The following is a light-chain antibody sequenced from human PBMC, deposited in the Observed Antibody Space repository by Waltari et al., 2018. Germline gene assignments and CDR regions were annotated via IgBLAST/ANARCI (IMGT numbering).Light chain of an antibody. Sequence: QFGLTQPASVSGSPGQEITISCTGTSSGVGNYTLFSWYQQYPGKAPKLMVYEVTKRTSGVSDRFSGSKSGNTASLTIYGLQSEDEADYYCCSYAGLGIYVFGTGTKVTVL. CDR3: CSYAGLGIYV. J-gene: IGLJ1*01. CDR1: SSGVGNYTL. V-gene: IGLV2-23*02. CDR2: EVT.